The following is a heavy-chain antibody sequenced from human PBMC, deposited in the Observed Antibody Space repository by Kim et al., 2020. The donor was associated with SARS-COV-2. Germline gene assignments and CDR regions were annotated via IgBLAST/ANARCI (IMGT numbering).Heavy chain of an antibody. D-gene: IGHD1-26*01. CDR2: IIPIFGTA. Sequence: SVKVSCKASGGTFSSYAISWVRQAPGQGLEWMGGIIPIFGTANYAQKFQGRVTITADESTSTAYMELSSLRSEDTAVYYCATLVSGSHDAFDIWGQGTMVTVSS. CDR1: GGTFSSYA. J-gene: IGHJ3*02. CDR3: ATLVSGSHDAFDI. V-gene: IGHV1-69*13.